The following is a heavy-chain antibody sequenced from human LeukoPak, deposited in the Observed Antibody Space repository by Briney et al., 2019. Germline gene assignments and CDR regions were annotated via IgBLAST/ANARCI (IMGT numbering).Heavy chain of an antibody. J-gene: IGHJ5*02. Sequence: SETLSLTCTVSGGSISSYYWSWVRQPPGKGLGWIGYIYYSGSTNYNPSLKSRVTISVDTSKNQFSLKLSSVTSADTAVYYCARHPSIAAAGTDWFDPWGQGTLVTVSS. D-gene: IGHD6-13*01. CDR1: GGSISSYY. CDR3: ARHPSIAAAGTDWFDP. V-gene: IGHV4-59*08. CDR2: IYYSGST.